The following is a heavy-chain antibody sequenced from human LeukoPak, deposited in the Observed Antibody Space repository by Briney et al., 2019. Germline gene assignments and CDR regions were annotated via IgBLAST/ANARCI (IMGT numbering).Heavy chain of an antibody. CDR1: GFTFSSYG. J-gene: IGHJ4*02. CDR3: ANSNYYDSSGYYAPWDY. V-gene: IGHV3-30*02. Sequence: GGSLRLSCAASGFTFSSYGMHWVRQAPGKGLEWVAFIRYDGSNKYYADSVKGRFTISRDNSKNTLYLQMNSLRAEDTAVYYCANSNYYDSSGYYAPWDYWGQGTLVTVPS. CDR2: IRYDGSNK. D-gene: IGHD3-22*01.